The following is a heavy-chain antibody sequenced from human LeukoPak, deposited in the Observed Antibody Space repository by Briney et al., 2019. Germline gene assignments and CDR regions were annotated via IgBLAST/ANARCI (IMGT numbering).Heavy chain of an antibody. CDR1: GFTFSSYD. J-gene: IGHJ2*01. V-gene: IGHV3-23*01. CDR3: AKALNYWYFDL. CDR2: SGGDGGST. Sequence: GGSLRLSCAASGFTFSSYDMSWVRQAPGKGLEWVSASGGDGGSTYADSVKGRFTISRDNSKNTLYLQMNSLRVEDTATYYCAKALNYWYFDLWGRGNLVTVSS.